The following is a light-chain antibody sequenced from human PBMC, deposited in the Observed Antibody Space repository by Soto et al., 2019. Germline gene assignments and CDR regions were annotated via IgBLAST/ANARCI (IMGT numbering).Light chain of an antibody. Sequence: QSVLTQPPSVSGAPGQRVTMSCTGSSSSIGAGYDVHWYQQLPGTAPKLLIYGNSNRPSGVPDRFSGSKSGTSASLAITGLQAEDEADYYCQSYDSSLSGHVVFGGGTQLTVL. CDR3: QSYDSSLSGHVV. CDR1: SSSIGAGYD. J-gene: IGLJ2*01. CDR2: GNS. V-gene: IGLV1-40*01.